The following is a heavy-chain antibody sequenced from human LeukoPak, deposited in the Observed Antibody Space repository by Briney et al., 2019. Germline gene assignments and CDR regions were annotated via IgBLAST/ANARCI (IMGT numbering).Heavy chain of an antibody. CDR2: IYYSGST. J-gene: IGHJ6*02. V-gene: IGHV4-59*01. CDR1: GGSISSYY. CDR3: ARATWGYSYGMRLDYYYGMDV. Sequence: PSETLSLACTVSGGSISSYYWSWIRQPPGKGLEWIGYIYYSGSTNYNPSLKSRVTISVDTSKNQFSLKLSSVTAADTAVYYCARATWGYSYGMRLDYYYGMDVWGQGTTVTVSS. D-gene: IGHD5-18*01.